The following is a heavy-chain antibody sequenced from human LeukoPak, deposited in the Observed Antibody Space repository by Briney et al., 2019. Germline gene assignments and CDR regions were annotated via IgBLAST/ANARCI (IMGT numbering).Heavy chain of an antibody. CDR2: IKENGNEQ. D-gene: IGHD1-14*01. CDR1: GFTLTSYW. CDR3: ARGPGDFDASDI. J-gene: IGHJ3*02. V-gene: IGHV3-7*01. Sequence: HPGGSLRLSCEASGFTLTSYWMSWVRQAPGKGPEWVAHIKENGNEQYYADSVKGRFTISRDNVKQSLGLQMNSLRVEDTAVYYCARGPGDFDASDIWGQGTMVTVSS.